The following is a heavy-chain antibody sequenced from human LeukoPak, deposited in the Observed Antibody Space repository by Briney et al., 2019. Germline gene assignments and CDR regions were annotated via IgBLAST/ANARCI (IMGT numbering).Heavy chain of an antibody. D-gene: IGHD7-27*01. CDR2: ITSTSNRI. CDR3: AASLGPRDY. J-gene: IGHJ4*02. CDR1: GFTFSSYE. V-gene: IGHV3-48*03. Sequence: GGSLRLSCAVSGFTFSSYETIWVRQAPGKGRVWSSYITSTSNRIYSAEPVKGRFTISRDNTKNSLYLQMDSLWVEDTALYFCAASLGPRDYWGQGILVTVSS.